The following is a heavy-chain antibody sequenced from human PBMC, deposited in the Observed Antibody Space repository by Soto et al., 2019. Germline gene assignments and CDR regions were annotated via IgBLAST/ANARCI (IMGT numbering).Heavy chain of an antibody. D-gene: IGHD2-2*01. CDR3: ARVSAAISSWLSAYCYYGMDV. J-gene: IGHJ6*02. Sequence: GESLKISCEGSGYSFPNYWIGWVRQMPGKGLEWMGFIYPGDSDTKYNPSFQGQVTISADKSISTAYLQWSSLKASDTAMYYCARVSAAISSWLSAYCYYGMDVWDQGTTIAVSS. V-gene: IGHV5-51*01. CDR2: IYPGDSDT. CDR1: GYSFPNYW.